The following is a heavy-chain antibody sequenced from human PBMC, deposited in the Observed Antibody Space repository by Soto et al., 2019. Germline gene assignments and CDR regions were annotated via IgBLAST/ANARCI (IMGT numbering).Heavy chain of an antibody. CDR2: ISSDGDST. CDR3: ARGLGGESYRHRDDY. CDR1: GFTFSSYA. Sequence: EVQLVESGGGLVQPGGSLRLSCAASGFTFSSYAMHWVRQAPGKGLEYVSAISSDGDSTYYANSVKGRFTISRDNSKNTLYLQMGRLRAEDMAVYYCARGLGGESYRHRDDYWGQVTLVTVAS. J-gene: IGHJ4*02. V-gene: IGHV3-64*01. D-gene: IGHD3-16*02.